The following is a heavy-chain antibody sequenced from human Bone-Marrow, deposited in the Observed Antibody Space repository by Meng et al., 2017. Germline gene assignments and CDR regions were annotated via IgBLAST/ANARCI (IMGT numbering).Heavy chain of an antibody. CDR1: GGSISSSSYY. CDR3: ARKYSSSWYGDYYYYGMDV. Sequence: GSLRLSCTVSGGSISSSSYYWGWTRQPPGKGLEWIGRIYYSGSTYYNPSLKSRVTISVDTSKNQFSLRLSSVTAADTDVYYCARKYSSSWYGDYYYYGMDVWGQGTTVTVSS. CDR2: IYYSGST. D-gene: IGHD6-13*01. V-gene: IGHV4-39*07. J-gene: IGHJ6*02.